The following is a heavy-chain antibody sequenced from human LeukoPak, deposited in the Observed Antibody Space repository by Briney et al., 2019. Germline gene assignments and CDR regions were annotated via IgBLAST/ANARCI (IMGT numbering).Heavy chain of an antibody. Sequence: PGGSLRLSCTASGFNFSTYWMTWVRQVPGKGLEWIGEINHSGSTNYNPSLKSRVTISVDTSKNQFSLKLSSVTAADTAVYYCARASGAAAGYYYYYMDVWGKGTTVTVSS. D-gene: IGHD6-13*01. J-gene: IGHJ6*03. CDR1: GFNFSTYW. CDR3: ARASGAAAGYYYYYMDV. V-gene: IGHV4-34*01. CDR2: INHSGST.